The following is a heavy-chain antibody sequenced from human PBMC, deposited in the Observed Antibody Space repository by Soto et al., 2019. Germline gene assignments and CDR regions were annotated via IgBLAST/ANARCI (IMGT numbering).Heavy chain of an antibody. CDR2: IIPIFGTA. Sequence: QVQLVQSGAEVKKPGSSVKVSCKASGGTFSSYAISWVRQAPGQGLEWMGGIIPIFGTANYAQKIPGRVTITANKSTSTAYLELSSLRSEDTAVYQCARDPDYYDSSGYLYFAYWGHGTLVTVSS. V-gene: IGHV1-69*06. CDR3: ARDPDYYDSSGYLYFAY. CDR1: GGTFSSYA. J-gene: IGHJ4*01. D-gene: IGHD3-22*01.